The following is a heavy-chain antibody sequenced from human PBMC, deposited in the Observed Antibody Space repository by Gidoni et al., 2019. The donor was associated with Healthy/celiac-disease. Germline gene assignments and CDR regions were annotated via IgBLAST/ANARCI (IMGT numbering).Heavy chain of an antibody. J-gene: IGHJ4*02. CDR2: INHSGST. CDR3: ARGLPLPGFDFIARDDY. Sequence: VQLRLWGAGLLTPPEPLSLTCAVDGVSFSGSYWSWIRQPPGKGLEWIGEINHSGSTNYTPSLTTRVTISVDTSKNQFSLKLSSVTAADTAVYYCARGLPLPGFDFIARDDYWGQGTLVTVSS. V-gene: IGHV4-34*01. CDR1: GVSFSGSY. D-gene: IGHD6-13*01.